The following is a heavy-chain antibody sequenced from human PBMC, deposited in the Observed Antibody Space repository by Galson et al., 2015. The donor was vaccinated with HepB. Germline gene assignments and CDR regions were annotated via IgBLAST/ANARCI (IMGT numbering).Heavy chain of an antibody. Sequence: QSGAEVKKPGESLRISCKGSGYSFTSYWISWVRQMPGKGLEWMGRIDPSDSYTNYSPSFQGHVTISADKSISTAYLQWSSLKASDTAMYYCASALGYCSSTSCYGMDVWGPGTTVTVSS. V-gene: IGHV5-10-1*01. CDR1: GYSFTSYW. D-gene: IGHD2-2*01. CDR2: IDPSDSYT. J-gene: IGHJ6*02. CDR3: ASALGYCSSTSCYGMDV.